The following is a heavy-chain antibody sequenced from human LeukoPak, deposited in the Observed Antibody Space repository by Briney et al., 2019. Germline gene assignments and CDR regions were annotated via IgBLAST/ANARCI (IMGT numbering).Heavy chain of an antibody. CDR3: ARRRGGGLGY. CDR2: INHSGST. Sequence: SETLSLTCAVYGGSFSGYYWSWIRQPPGKGLEWIGEINHSGSTNYNPSLKSRVTISVDTSKNQFSLKLSSVTAADTAVYYCARRRGGGLGYWGQGTLVTASS. J-gene: IGHJ4*02. D-gene: IGHD2-15*01. V-gene: IGHV4-34*01. CDR1: GGSFSGYY.